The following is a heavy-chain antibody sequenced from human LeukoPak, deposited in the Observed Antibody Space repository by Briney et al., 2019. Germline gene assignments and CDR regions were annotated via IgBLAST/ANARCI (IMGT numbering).Heavy chain of an antibody. CDR3: AREGVWMADTGEPRGYFDL. CDR2: ISSSGSTI. D-gene: IGHD1-14*01. V-gene: IGHV3-48*03. J-gene: IGHJ2*01. CDR1: GFTFSSYE. Sequence: PGGSLRHSCAASGFTFSSYEMNWVRQAPGKGLEWVSYISSSGSTIYYADSVKGRFTISRDNAKNSLYLQMNSLRAEDTAVYYCAREGVWMADTGEPRGYFDLWGRGTLVTVSS.